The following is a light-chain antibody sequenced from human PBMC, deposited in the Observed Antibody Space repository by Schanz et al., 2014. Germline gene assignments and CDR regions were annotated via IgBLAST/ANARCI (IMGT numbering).Light chain of an antibody. CDR2: GTS. V-gene: IGKV3-20*01. CDR3: QQSYSTLYT. CDR1: QSVHRNY. Sequence: EIVLTQSPGTLSLSPGERATLSCRASQSVHRNYLAWHQQKPGQAPRLLIYGTSIRATGIPDRFSGSGSGTDFTLTISSLQPEDFATYYCQQSYSTLYTFGQGTKLEIK. J-gene: IGKJ2*01.